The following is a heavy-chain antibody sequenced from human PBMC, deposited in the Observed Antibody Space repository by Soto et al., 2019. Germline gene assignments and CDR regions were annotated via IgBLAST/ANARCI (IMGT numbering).Heavy chain of an antibody. CDR2: ISSSSSYI. V-gene: IGHV3-21*01. Sequence: GGSLRLSCAASGFTFSSYSMNWVRQAPGKGLEWVSSISSSSSYIYYADSVKGRFTISRDNAKNSLYLQMNSLRAEDTAVYYCARPTHHDYGDRRNAFDIWGQGTMVTVSS. CDR1: GFTFSSYS. J-gene: IGHJ3*02. CDR3: ARPTHHDYGDRRNAFDI. D-gene: IGHD4-17*01.